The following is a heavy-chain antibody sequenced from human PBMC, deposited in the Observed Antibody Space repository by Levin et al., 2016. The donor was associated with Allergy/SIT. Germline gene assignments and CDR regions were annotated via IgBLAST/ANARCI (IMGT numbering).Heavy chain of an antibody. Sequence: WIRQPPGKGLEWIGSIYHSGSTNYNPSLKSRVTISVDTSKNQFSLKLSSVTAADTAVYYCARAAYDILTGYYYGMDVWGQGTTVTVSS. V-gene: IGHV4-34*01. CDR3: ARAAYDILTGYYYGMDV. CDR2: IYHSGST. J-gene: IGHJ6*02. D-gene: IGHD3-9*01.